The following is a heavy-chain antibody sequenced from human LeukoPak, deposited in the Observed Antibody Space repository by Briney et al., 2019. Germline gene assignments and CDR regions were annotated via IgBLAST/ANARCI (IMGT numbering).Heavy chain of an antibody. CDR3: ANVVYSSGWYYFDY. V-gene: IGHV3-9*01. CDR1: GFTFDDYA. J-gene: IGHJ4*02. Sequence: PGRSLRLSCAASGFTFDDYAMHWVRQAPGKGLEWVSGISWNSGSIGYADSVKGRFTISRDNAKNSLYLQMNSLRAEDTAVYYCANVVYSSGWYYFDYWGQGTLVTVSS. CDR2: ISWNSGSI. D-gene: IGHD6-19*01.